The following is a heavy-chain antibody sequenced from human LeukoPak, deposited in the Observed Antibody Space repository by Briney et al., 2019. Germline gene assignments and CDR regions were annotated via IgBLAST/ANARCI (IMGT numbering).Heavy chain of an antibody. Sequence: GGSLKLSCAASGFTFSASDIHWVRQASGKGLEWVGRIRSKANSYATVYAASLKGRFTISRDDSENTAYLQMNSLKTEDTAVYYCTRLGYSYINFWGQGTLVTVSS. V-gene: IGHV3-73*01. J-gene: IGHJ4*02. CDR1: GFTFSASD. D-gene: IGHD5-18*01. CDR3: TRLGYSYINF. CDR2: IRSKANSYAT.